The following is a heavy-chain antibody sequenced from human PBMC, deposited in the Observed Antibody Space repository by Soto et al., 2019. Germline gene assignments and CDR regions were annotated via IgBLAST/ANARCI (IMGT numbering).Heavy chain of an antibody. V-gene: IGHV4-61*01. D-gene: IGHD2-15*01. CDR1: GGSISSSSYY. Sequence: PSETLSLTCTVSGGSISSSSYYWSWIRQPPGKGLEWIGYIYYSGSTNYNPSLKSRVTISVDTSKNQFSLKLSSVTAADTAVYYCAREGYCSGGSCYPTHYFDYWGQGTLVTVSS. CDR3: AREGYCSGGSCYPTHYFDY. J-gene: IGHJ4*02. CDR2: IYYSGST.